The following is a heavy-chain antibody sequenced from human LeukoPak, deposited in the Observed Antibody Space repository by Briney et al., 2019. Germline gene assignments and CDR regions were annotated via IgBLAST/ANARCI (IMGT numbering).Heavy chain of an antibody. D-gene: IGHD2-2*02. CDR3: ATYTYGRIDS. CDR1: GSTFRSAW. CDR2: VKSSTDGGTT. V-gene: IGHV3-15*01. Sequence: PGGSLRLSCGASGSTFRSAWMSWVRQAPGKGLEWVGRVKSSTDGGTTDYATPVKGRFTISRDDSKSSLYLQMNSLKTEDTAMYYCATYTYGRIDSWGQGTLVTVSS. J-gene: IGHJ4*02.